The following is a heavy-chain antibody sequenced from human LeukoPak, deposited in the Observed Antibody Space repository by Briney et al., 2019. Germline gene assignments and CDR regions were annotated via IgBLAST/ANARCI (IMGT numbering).Heavy chain of an antibody. CDR1: GFSFSTYA. D-gene: IGHD3-3*01. CDR3: ARDQDSIAVFGVGSTLRYYWFDP. J-gene: IGHJ5*02. V-gene: IGHV3-30*10. CDR2: ISFDGRYE. Sequence: PGTSLRLSCAASGFSFSTYAMHWVRQAPGEGLEWVAVISFDGRYEYFTESVKGRFTISRDNSKNTLYLQMNSLRVEDTAVYYCARDQDSIAVFGVGSTLRYYWFDPWGQGTLVTVSS.